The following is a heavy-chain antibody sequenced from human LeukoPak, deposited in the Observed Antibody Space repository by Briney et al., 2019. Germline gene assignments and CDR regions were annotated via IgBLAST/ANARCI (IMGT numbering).Heavy chain of an antibody. CDR2: IYYSGST. J-gene: IGHJ5*02. CDR3: ARHDPRGYCSSGSCQGNWFDP. D-gene: IGHD2-15*01. V-gene: IGHV4-39*01. Sequence: SETLSLTCTVSGASVTTRSYNWAWSRQPPGKGLKCIGSIYYSGSTYYSPSLKSRLTISVDTSNNQFSLKLSSVTAADTAVYYCARHDPRGYCSSGSCQGNWFDPWGQGTLVTVSS. CDR1: GASVTTRSYN.